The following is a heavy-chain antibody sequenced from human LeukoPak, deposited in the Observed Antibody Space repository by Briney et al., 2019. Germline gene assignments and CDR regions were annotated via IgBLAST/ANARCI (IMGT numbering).Heavy chain of an antibody. J-gene: IGHJ4*02. D-gene: IGHD6-13*01. Sequence: SETLSLTCAVYGGSFSGYYWSWIRQPPGKGLEWIGEINHSGSTNYNPSLKSRVTISVGTSKNQFSLKLSSVTAADTAVYYCARLSSSWADYFDYWGQGTLVTVSS. CDR3: ARLSSSWADYFDY. CDR1: GGSFSGYY. V-gene: IGHV4-34*01. CDR2: INHSGST.